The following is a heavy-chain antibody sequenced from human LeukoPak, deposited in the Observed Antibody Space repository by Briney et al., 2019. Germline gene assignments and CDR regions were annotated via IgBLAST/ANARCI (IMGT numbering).Heavy chain of an antibody. J-gene: IGHJ6*03. V-gene: IGHV3-48*03. Sequence: GGSLRLSCAASGFTFSSYEMSWVRQAPGKGPEWVSYISSSGSTIYYADSVKGRFTISRDNAKNSLYLQMNSLRAEDTAVYYCARAFQELPQLYYYYYMDVWGKGTTVTVSS. CDR2: ISSSGSTI. CDR3: ARAFQELPQLYYYYYMDV. CDR1: GFTFSSYE. D-gene: IGHD6-13*01.